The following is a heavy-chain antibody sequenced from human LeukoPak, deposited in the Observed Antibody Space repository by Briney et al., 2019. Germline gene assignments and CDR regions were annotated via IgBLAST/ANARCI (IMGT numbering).Heavy chain of an antibody. D-gene: IGHD3-3*01. J-gene: IGHJ5*02. CDR3: ARGTQTYYDFWSGYYTETAGWFDP. CDR1: GYTFTSYD. CDR2: MNPNSGNT. Sequence: VASVKVSCKASGYTFTSYDINWVRQATGQGLEWMGWMNPNSGNTGYAQKFQGRVTMTRNTSISTAYMELSSLRSEDTAVYYCARGTQTYYDFWSGYYTETAGWFDPWGQGTLVTVSS. V-gene: IGHV1-8*01.